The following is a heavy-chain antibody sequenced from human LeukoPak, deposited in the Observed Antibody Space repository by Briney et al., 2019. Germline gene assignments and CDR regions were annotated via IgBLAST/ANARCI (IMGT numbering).Heavy chain of an antibody. V-gene: IGHV1-8*03. CDR2: MNPNSGNT. D-gene: IGHD6-13*01. J-gene: IGHJ4*02. Sequence: GASVKVSCKASGYTFNNCDINWVRQATGQGLEWMGWMNPNSGNTGYAQKLLGRVTITRNTSISTAYMELSSLRSEDTAVYYCARDSSWVLYWGQGTLVTVSS. CDR3: ARDSSWVLY. CDR1: GYTFNNCD.